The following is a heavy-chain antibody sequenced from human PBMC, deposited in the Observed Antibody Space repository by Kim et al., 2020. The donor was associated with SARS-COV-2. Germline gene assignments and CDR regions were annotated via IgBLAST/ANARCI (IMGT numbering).Heavy chain of an antibody. D-gene: IGHD3-10*01. Sequence: GGSLRLSCAASGFTFSSYSMNWVRQAPGKGLEWVSSISSSSSYIYYADSVKGRFTISRDNAKNSLYLQMNSLRAEDTAVYYCARLPVRDFRPDHFDYWGQGTLVTVSS. CDR1: GFTFSSYS. CDR2: ISSSSSYI. J-gene: IGHJ4*02. V-gene: IGHV3-21*01. CDR3: ARLPVRDFRPDHFDY.